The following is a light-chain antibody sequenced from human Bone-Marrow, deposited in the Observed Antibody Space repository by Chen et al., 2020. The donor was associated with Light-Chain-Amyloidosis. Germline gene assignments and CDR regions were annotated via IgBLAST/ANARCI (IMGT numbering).Light chain of an antibody. Sequence: EIVLTQSPGTLSLSPGEGANLACRASQTISSNYLTWYQQKFGQAPRLLIYGSSSRATGIPDRFTGGGSGTDFTLTINRLEPEDFAMYYCQQYGTSPLTVGGGTKVEIK. V-gene: IGKV3-20*01. CDR1: QTISSNY. CDR2: GSS. CDR3: QQYGTSPLT. J-gene: IGKJ4*01.